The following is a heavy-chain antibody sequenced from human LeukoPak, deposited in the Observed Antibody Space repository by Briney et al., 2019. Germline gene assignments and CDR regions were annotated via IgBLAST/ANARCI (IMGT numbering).Heavy chain of an antibody. Sequence: PGGSLRLSCAASGFTFSSYSMNWVRQAPGKGLEWVSSISSSSSYIYYADSVKGRFTISRDNAKNSLYLQMNSLRAEDTAVYYCARQGSGSYRDPNDAFDIWGQGTMVTVSS. CDR2: ISSSSSYI. V-gene: IGHV3-21*01. CDR3: ARQGSGSYRDPNDAFDI. CDR1: GFTFSSYS. J-gene: IGHJ3*02. D-gene: IGHD3-10*01.